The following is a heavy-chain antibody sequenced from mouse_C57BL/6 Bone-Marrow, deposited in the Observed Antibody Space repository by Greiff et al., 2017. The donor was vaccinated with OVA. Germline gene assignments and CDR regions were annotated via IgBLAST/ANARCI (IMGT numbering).Heavy chain of an antibody. CDR1: GYTFTSYW. D-gene: IGHD1-1*01. Sequence: QVQLQQPGTELVKPGASVKLSCKASGYTFTSYWMHWVKQRPGQGLEWIGNINPSNGGTNYNEKFKSKATLTVDKSSSTAYMQLSSLTSEDSAVYYGARGTTVVADPFAYWGQGTLVTVSA. CDR2: INPSNGGT. J-gene: IGHJ3*01. CDR3: ARGTTVVADPFAY. V-gene: IGHV1-53*01.